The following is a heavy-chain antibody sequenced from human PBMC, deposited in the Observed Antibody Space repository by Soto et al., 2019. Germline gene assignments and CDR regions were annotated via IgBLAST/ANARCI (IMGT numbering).Heavy chain of an antibody. CDR3: ARQGAAVPTVPLIWFDP. CDR2: IYPDNSNT. D-gene: IGHD6-13*01. J-gene: IGHJ5*02. Sequence: VQLVQSGTEVKKPGESLQISCKGSGHFFAGYWIAWVRQMPGKGLEWMGIIYPDNSNTKYSRSFQGQVTISADKSSSTAYLQWSSLKASDTAIYYCARQGAAVPTVPLIWFDPWGQGTLVTVSS. V-gene: IGHV5-51*01. CDR1: GHFFAGYW.